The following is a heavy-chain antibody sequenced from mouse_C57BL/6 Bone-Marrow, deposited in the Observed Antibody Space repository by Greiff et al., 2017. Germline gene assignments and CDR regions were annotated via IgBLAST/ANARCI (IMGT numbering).Heavy chain of an antibody. CDR2: INPNNGGT. D-gene: IGHD1-1*01. CDR1: GYTFTDYY. V-gene: IGHV1-26*01. J-gene: IGHJ2*01. Sequence: EVQLQQSGPELVKPGASVKISCKASGYTFTDYYMNWVQQSHGKSLEWIGDINPNNGGTSYNQKFKGKATLTVDKSSSTAYMELRSLTSEDSAVYYCARYYGSSSDYWGQGTTLTVSS. CDR3: ARYYGSSSDY.